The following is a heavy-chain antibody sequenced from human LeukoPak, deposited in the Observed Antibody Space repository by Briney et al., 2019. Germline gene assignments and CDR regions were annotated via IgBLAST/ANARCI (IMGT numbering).Heavy chain of an antibody. Sequence: SETLSLTCTVSGGSISSYYWSWIRQPPGKGLEWIGYIYYSGSTNYNPSLKSRVTISVDTSKNQFSLKLSSVTAADTAVYYCARGEGGYCSSTSCYDPGYYYYCMDVWGKGTTVTVSS. J-gene: IGHJ6*03. CDR3: ARGEGGYCSSTSCYDPGYYYYCMDV. V-gene: IGHV4-59*01. D-gene: IGHD2-2*01. CDR2: IYYSGST. CDR1: GGSISSYY.